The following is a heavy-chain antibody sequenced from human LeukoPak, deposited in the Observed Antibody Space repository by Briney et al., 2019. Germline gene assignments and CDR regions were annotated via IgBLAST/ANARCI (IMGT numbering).Heavy chain of an antibody. Sequence: SETLSLTCTVSGGSISSGNYYWSWIRQHPGKGLEWIGYIYYSGDTYYNPSLRSRVSISLDTSKNQFSLKLSSVTAADTAMYYCARDYGNNWFDPWGQGTLVTVSS. J-gene: IGHJ5*02. V-gene: IGHV4-31*03. CDR3: ARDYGNNWFDP. CDR1: GGSISSGNYY. CDR2: IYYSGDT. D-gene: IGHD4-17*01.